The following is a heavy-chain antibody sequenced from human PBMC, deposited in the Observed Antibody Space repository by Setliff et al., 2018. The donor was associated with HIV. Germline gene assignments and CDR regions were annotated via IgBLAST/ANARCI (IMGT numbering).Heavy chain of an antibody. Sequence: SETLSLTCTVFGGSISRSNYVWGWIRQSPGKGLEWIGSIYYSGTTYYNPSLKSRVTVSIDTSKNQFSLEMTSMTAADTAVYYCVRTGSSTSWGVYHYYYMDIWGKGTTVTVSS. D-gene: IGHD3-10*01. J-gene: IGHJ6*03. V-gene: IGHV4-39*01. CDR3: VRTGSSTSWGVYHYYYMDI. CDR2: IYYSGTT. CDR1: GGSISRSNYV.